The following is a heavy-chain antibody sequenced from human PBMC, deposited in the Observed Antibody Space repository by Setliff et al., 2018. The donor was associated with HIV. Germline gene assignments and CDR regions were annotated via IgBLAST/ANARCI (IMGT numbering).Heavy chain of an antibody. CDR2: INPNSGGT. V-gene: IGHV1-2*04. CDR1: GYTFTGYY. D-gene: IGHD6-13*01. Sequence: ASVKVSCKASGYTFTGYYMHWVRQAPGQGLEWMGWINPNSGGTNYAQKFQGWVTMTRNTSISTVFVEVRRLKSDDTAMYYCARDRTYSSRQNSGRYYFYYMDVWGKGTTVTVSS. CDR3: ARDRTYSSRQNSGRYYFYYMDV. J-gene: IGHJ6*03.